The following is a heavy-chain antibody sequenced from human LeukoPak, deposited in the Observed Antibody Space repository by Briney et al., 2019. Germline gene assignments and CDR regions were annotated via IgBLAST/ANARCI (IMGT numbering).Heavy chain of an antibody. Sequence: SETLSLTCTVSGGSISSYYWSWIRQPPGKGLEWIGYIYYSGSTNYNPSLKSRVTISVDTSKNQFSLKLSSVTAADTAVYYCARGGYSSVWSFDYWGQGTLVTVSS. CDR2: IYYSGST. CDR1: GGSISSYY. J-gene: IGHJ4*02. D-gene: IGHD6-19*01. CDR3: ARGGYSSVWSFDY. V-gene: IGHV4-59*01.